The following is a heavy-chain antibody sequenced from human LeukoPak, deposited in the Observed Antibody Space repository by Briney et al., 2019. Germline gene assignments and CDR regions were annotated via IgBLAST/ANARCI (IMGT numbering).Heavy chain of an antibody. CDR3: ARAPDSSGYYYEI. V-gene: IGHV4-61*01. J-gene: IGHJ4*02. Sequence: SETLSLTCTVSGGSVSSGSYFWSWIRQPPGKRLEWIGYIYYSGSTNYNPSLKSRVTISVDTSKNQFSLKLSSVTAADTAVYYCARAPDSSGYYYEIWGQGTLVTVSS. CDR1: GGSVSSGSYF. D-gene: IGHD3-22*01. CDR2: IYYSGST.